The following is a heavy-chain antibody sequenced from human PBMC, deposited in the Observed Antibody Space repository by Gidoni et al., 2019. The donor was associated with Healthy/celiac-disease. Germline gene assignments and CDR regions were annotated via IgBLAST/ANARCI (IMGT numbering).Heavy chain of an antibody. J-gene: IGHJ5*02. V-gene: IGHV4-39*01. CDR1: GGSISSSSYY. CDR3: ASHHPPPLEWLLSGFDP. CDR2: INYIGST. D-gene: IGHD3-3*01. Sequence: QLQLQESGPGLVQPSETLCLTCTVSGGSISSSSYYWGWIRQPPGKGLEWIGIINYIGSTDYNPSRKLRVTIAVYTSKNQFSLKLSSVTDSDTAVYYCASHHPPPLEWLLSGFDPWGQGTLVTVSS.